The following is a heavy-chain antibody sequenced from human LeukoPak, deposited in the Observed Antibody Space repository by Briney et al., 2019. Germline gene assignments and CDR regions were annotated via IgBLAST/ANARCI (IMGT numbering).Heavy chain of an antibody. V-gene: IGHV3-66*01. J-gene: IGHJ4*02. Sequence: GGSLRLSCVVSGFTVSSNYMSWVRRAPGKGLELVSVLYSDGNTNYADSVKGRFTISRDNSKNTVYLQMNSLRSEDTAVYYCARVRFLEWLSFDYWGRGTLVTVSS. CDR2: LYSDGNT. CDR1: GFTVSSNY. D-gene: IGHD3-3*01. CDR3: ARVRFLEWLSFDY.